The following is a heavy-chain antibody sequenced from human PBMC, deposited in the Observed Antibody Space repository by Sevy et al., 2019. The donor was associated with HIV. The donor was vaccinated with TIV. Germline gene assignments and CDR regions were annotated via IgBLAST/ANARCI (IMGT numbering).Heavy chain of an antibody. Sequence: GGSLRLSCAASGFTFSSYAMIWVRQAPGKGLEWVSAISGSGVSTYYADSVKGRITISRDNSKNTLYLQMNSLRSEDTAVYYCATGGYSGSYFLDYWGQGTLVTVSS. CDR3: ATGGYSGSYFLDY. CDR2: ISGSGVST. D-gene: IGHD1-26*01. J-gene: IGHJ4*02. CDR1: GFTFSSYA. V-gene: IGHV3-23*01.